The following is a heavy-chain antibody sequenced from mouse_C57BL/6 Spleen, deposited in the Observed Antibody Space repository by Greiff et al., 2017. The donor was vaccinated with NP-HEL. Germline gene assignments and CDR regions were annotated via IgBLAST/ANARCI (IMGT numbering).Heavy chain of an antibody. CDR3: ARWTVVAPFDY. CDR2: INPNNGGT. Sequence: DVQLQESGPELVKPGASVKMSCKASGYTFTDYNMHWVKQSHGKSLEWIGYINPNNGGTSYNQKFKGKATLTVNKSSSTAYMELRSLTSEDSAVYYCARWTVVAPFDYWGQGTTLTVSS. J-gene: IGHJ2*01. D-gene: IGHD1-1*01. V-gene: IGHV1-22*01. CDR1: GYTFTDYN.